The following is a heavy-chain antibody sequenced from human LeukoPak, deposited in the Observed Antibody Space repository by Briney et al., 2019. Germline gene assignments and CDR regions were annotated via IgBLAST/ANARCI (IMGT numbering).Heavy chain of an antibody. Sequence: SETLSLTCSVSRDSISGSYWSWIRQPAGKGLQWIGRIYTSGSTNYNPSLKSRVTISVDTSKNQFSLKLSSVTAADTAVYYCARVLKGRAPFDYWGQGTLVTVSS. J-gene: IGHJ4*02. V-gene: IGHV4-4*07. CDR1: RDSISGSY. CDR3: ARVLKGRAPFDY. CDR2: IYTSGST.